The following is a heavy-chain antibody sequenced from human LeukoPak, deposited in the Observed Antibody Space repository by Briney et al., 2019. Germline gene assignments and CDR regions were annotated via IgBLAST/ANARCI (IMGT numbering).Heavy chain of an antibody. V-gene: IGHV1-2*02. Sequence: GASVKVSCKASGYTFIDYFIHWMRQTPGQGLEWLGWINPNSGVTRYAQKFQGRVTLTRDTAAYMELSSLKYDDTAVYYCARAVSGTLGGVFDIWGQGTAVTVPS. CDR3: ARAVSGTLGGVFDI. D-gene: IGHD1-14*01. CDR2: INPNSGVT. J-gene: IGHJ3*02. CDR1: GYTFIDYF.